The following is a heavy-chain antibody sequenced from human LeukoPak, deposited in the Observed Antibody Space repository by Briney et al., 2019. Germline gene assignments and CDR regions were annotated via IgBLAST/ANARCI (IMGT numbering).Heavy chain of an antibody. J-gene: IGHJ4*02. D-gene: IGHD3-22*01. CDR3: ARPVRLGWDYYDSSGYFAY. CDR1: GFTFSSYG. CDR2: ISFDGDNK. V-gene: IGHV3-30*19. Sequence: GGSLRLSCAASGFTFSSYGMHWVRQAPGKGLEWVAAISFDGDNKYYADSVKGRFTISRDNSNNSLYLQMSSPRAEDTAVYYCARPVRLGWDYYDSSGYFAYWGQGTLVTVSS.